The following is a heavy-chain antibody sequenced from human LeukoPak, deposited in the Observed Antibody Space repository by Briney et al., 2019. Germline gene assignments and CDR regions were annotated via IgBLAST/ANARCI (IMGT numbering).Heavy chain of an antibody. CDR2: IYTTEST. V-gene: IGHV4-4*09. Sequence: SETLSLTCTVSGGSISTYYWSWIRQPPGKGLEWIGYIYTTESTNYNPSLESRVTISVDTSKNQFSLMLSSVTAADTAVYYCARDGYNPIDYWGQGTLVTVSS. J-gene: IGHJ4*02. CDR1: GGSISTYY. D-gene: IGHD5-24*01. CDR3: ARDGYNPIDY.